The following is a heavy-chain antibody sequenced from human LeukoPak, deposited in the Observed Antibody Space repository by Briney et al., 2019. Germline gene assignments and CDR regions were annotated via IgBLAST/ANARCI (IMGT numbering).Heavy chain of an antibody. V-gene: IGHV4-34*01. CDR3: ARRAATQDY. D-gene: IGHD6-25*01. CDR1: GGSFSDYY. CDR2: INHSGST. Sequence: LETLSLTCAVYGGSFSDYYWSWIRQPPGKGLEWIGEINHSGSTNYNPSLKSRVTISVDTSKNQFSLRLSSVTAADTAVYYCARRAATQDYWGQGTLVTVSS. J-gene: IGHJ4*02.